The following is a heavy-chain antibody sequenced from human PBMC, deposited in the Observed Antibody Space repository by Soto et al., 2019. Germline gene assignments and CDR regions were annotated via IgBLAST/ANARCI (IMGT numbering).Heavy chain of an antibody. D-gene: IGHD3-22*01. Sequence: QEQLVQSGAEVKKPGSSVKVSCKASGGIFSSYAISWVRQAPGHGLEWMGGIIPIFGTANYAQKFQGRVTITADEYTNTADMDLSSLKSEDTAIYYCARGGSGYVWFNEFWGQGTLVTVAS. J-gene: IGHJ4*02. CDR3: ARGGSGYVWFNEF. CDR2: IIPIFGTA. V-gene: IGHV1-69*01. CDR1: GGIFSSYA.